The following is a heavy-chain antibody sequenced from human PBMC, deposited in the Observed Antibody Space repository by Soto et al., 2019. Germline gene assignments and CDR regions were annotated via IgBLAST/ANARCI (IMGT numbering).Heavy chain of an antibody. J-gene: IGHJ4*02. Sequence: EVQLVESGGGLVPPGRSLRLSCAASGFTFDDYAMHWVRQAPGKGLEWVSGISRNSGSIGYADSVKGRLTISRDNAKNCLYLQMNSLRAEDTALYCCAKGLYGSGGRMSAIDHWGQGTLVTVSS. V-gene: IGHV3-9*01. CDR3: AKGLYGSGGRMSAIDH. D-gene: IGHD3-10*01. CDR1: GFTFDDYA. CDR2: ISRNSGSI.